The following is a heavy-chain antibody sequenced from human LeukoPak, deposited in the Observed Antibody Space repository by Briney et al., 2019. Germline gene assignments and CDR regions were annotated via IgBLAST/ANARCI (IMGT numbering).Heavy chain of an antibody. J-gene: IGHJ4*02. Sequence: GRSLRLSCAASGFTFSTYGMLWVRQAPGKGLDWVAVISYDGSDKYYADSVKGRFSISRDNSKNTLYLQMNSLRTEDTAMYYCARSNGYFDYWGQGTLVTVSS. D-gene: IGHD2-8*01. CDR3: ARSNGYFDY. V-gene: IGHV3-30*03. CDR1: GFTFSTYG. CDR2: ISYDGSDK.